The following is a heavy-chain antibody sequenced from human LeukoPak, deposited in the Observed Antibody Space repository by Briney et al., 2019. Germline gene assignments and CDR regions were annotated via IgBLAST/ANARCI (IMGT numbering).Heavy chain of an antibody. CDR1: GFTFSSYG. J-gene: IGHJ4*02. CDR3: ARRAGGYSHPYDY. CDR2: VYSDTST. Sequence: GGSLRLSCAASGFTFSSYGMHWVRQAPGKGLEWVSVVYSDTSTYYADSVKGRFTISRDNSKNTLYLQMNSLRAEDTAVYYCARRAGGYSHPYDYWGQGILVTVSS. D-gene: IGHD4-23*01. V-gene: IGHV3-NL1*01.